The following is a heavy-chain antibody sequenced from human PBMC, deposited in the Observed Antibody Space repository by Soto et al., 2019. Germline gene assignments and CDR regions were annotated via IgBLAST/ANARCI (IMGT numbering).Heavy chain of an antibody. J-gene: IGHJ6*02. V-gene: IGHV4-34*01. CDR3: ARGRSRYDILTGYYDYNYAMDV. CDR1: GGSFSGYY. Sequence: QVQLQQWGAGLLKPSETLSLTCAVYGGSFSGYYWSWIRQSPGKGLEWIGEINHSGSTNYNPSLKSRVTISVDTSRNQFSLKLSSGTAADTAVYYCARGRSRYDILTGYYDYNYAMDVWGQGTTVTVSS. CDR2: INHSGST. D-gene: IGHD3-9*01.